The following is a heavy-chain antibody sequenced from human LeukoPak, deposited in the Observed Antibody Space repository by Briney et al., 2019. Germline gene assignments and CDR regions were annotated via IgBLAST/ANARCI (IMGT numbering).Heavy chain of an antibody. V-gene: IGHV3-21*01. CDR1: GFTFSSYS. Sequence: PGGSLRLSCAASGFTFSSYSMNWVRQAPGKGLEWVSFISTSSSYIHNADSVKGRFTISRDNAENSLYLQMNSLRAEDTAVYYCAWSGYWGQGTLVTVSS. CDR2: ISTSSSYI. CDR3: AWSGY. J-gene: IGHJ4*02.